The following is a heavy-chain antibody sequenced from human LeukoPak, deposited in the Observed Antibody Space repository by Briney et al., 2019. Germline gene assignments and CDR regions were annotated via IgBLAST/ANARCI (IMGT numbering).Heavy chain of an antibody. Sequence: PSETLSLTCTVSGGSISSSSYYWGWIRQPPGKGLEWIGSIYYSGSTYYNPSLKSRVTISVDTSKNQFSLKLSSVTAADTAVYYRARHYNRDDLLDYWGQGTLVTVSP. J-gene: IGHJ4*02. CDR2: IYYSGST. D-gene: IGHD1-20*01. CDR3: ARHYNRDDLLDY. CDR1: GGSISSSSYY. V-gene: IGHV4-39*01.